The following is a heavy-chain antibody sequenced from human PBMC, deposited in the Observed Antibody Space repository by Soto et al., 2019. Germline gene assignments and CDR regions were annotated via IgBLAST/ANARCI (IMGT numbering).Heavy chain of an antibody. CDR1: GGTFSSYA. D-gene: IGHD3-22*01. Sequence: QVQLVQSGAEVKKPGSSVKVSCKASGGTFSSYAISWGRQAPGQGLEWMGGIMPIFGTADYAQKFQGRVTIPASETTRKGNMELSSLSSEDTAVYYCASHYDSSGYYYRGLDYWGQGTLVTVSS. CDR2: IMPIFGTA. J-gene: IGHJ4*02. V-gene: IGHV1-69*12. CDR3: ASHYDSSGYYYRGLDY.